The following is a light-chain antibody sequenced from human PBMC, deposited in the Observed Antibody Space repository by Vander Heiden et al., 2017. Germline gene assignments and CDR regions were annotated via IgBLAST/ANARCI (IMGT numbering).Light chain of an antibody. CDR2: AAC. Sequence: DIQITHYPSSLSASVADSVTITCRASQSISNYLSWYQQKPGEATKLLIYAACSLQSGVPSRFSSSGGRKDFTLTISSLQAEDFATYYCQKSYSTPPTFGQGTKVEIK. J-gene: IGKJ1*01. CDR1: QSISNY. V-gene: IGKV1-39*01. CDR3: QKSYSTPPT.